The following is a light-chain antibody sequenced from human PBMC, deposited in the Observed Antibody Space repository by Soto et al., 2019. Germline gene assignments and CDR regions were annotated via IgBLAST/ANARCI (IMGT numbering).Light chain of an antibody. Sequence: AIQLTQSPSSLSASVGDRVTITCRASQGISTALAWYQQKPGKAPKLLNYDASSLESWVPSRFSGSGSGTDFTLTISSLQPEDFATYYCQQFNSYPLTCGPGTKVDIK. J-gene: IGKJ3*01. CDR3: QQFNSYPLT. V-gene: IGKV1-13*02. CDR1: QGISTA. CDR2: DAS.